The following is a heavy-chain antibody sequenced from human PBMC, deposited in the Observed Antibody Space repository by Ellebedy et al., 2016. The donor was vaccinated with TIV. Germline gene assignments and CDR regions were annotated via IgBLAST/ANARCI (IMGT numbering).Heavy chain of an antibody. CDR3: ARGRGGSTGSDYFDY. CDR1: GFTFKNYA. J-gene: IGHJ4*02. D-gene: IGHD2-2*01. V-gene: IGHV3-9*01. CDR2: INWNSGRK. Sequence: SLKISCVASGFTFKNYAMHWVRQVPGKGLEWVSGINWNSGRKDYVDSAKGRFPISRDNSKNTLYLQMNSLRGEDTAVYYCARGRGGSTGSDYFDYWGQGTLVTVSS.